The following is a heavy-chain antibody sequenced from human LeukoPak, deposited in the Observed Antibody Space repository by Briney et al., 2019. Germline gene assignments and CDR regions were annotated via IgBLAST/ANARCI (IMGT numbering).Heavy chain of an antibody. D-gene: IGHD6-13*01. Sequence: GESLKISCKGSGYSFTSYWIGWVRQIPGKGLEWMGIIYPGDSDTSYSPSFQGQVTISANKSITTAYLQWSSLKASDTAMYYCARHSSSWGSPDYYYMDVWGKGTTVTVSS. CDR1: GYSFTSYW. CDR2: IYPGDSDT. CDR3: ARHSSSWGSPDYYYMDV. V-gene: IGHV5-51*01. J-gene: IGHJ6*03.